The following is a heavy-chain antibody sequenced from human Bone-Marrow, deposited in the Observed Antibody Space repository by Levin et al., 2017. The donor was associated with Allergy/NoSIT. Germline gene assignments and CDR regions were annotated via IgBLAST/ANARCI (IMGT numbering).Heavy chain of an antibody. V-gene: IGHV3-30*03. Sequence: PGGSLRLSCVGSGFTFENHGLHWVRQAPGKGLEWVSVLSYDGTTEYYGDSVKGRFTMSRDNSKNTVYLQIARRRLDDPAVYYCARSAGYQRHAFDCWGQGTLVTVSS. CDR1: GFTFENHG. CDR2: LSYDGTTE. D-gene: IGHD2-2*01. CDR3: ARSAGYQRHAFDC. J-gene: IGHJ4*01.